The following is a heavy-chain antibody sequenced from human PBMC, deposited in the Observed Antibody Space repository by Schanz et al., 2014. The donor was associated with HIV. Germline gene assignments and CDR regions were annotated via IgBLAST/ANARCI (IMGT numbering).Heavy chain of an antibody. CDR1: GFTFRRHG. V-gene: IGHV3-30*18. CDR3: AKDRYSSGWEHFDS. J-gene: IGHJ4*02. D-gene: IGHD6-19*01. Sequence: VQLLESGGGLVQPGGSLRVSCAASGFTFRRHGMHWVRQAPGKGLEWVAVISYDGSNKYYADSVTGRFTISRDNSKNTLYLQMNSLRAEDTAVYYCAKDRYSSGWEHFDSWGQGTLVTVFS. CDR2: ISYDGSNK.